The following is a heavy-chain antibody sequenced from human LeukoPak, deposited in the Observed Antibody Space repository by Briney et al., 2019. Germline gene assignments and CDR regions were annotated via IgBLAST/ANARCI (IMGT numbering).Heavy chain of an antibody. CDR1: GYTFTSYG. CDR2: INLSGGST. V-gene: IGHV1-46*01. J-gene: IGHJ6*02. CDR3: ARDTRSGSSWYFWNSDYYYGMDV. Sequence: ASVKVSCKASGYTFTSYGISWVRQAPGQGLEWMGIINLSGGSTSYAQKFQGRVTMTRDTSTSTVYMELSSLRSEDTAVYYCARDTRSGSSWYFWNSDYYYGMDVWGQGTTVTVSS. D-gene: IGHD6-13*01.